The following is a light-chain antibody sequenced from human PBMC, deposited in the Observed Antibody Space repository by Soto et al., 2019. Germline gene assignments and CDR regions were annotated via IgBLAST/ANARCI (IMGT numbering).Light chain of an antibody. V-gene: IGKV3-15*01. CDR2: GAS. CDR3: QQYNNWPWT. J-gene: IGKJ1*01. Sequence: EIVVTQSPATLSLSPGERATLSCRASQSLTTDLAWYQQKPGQPPRLLIYGASTRATGIPARFSGSGSGTEFTLTISSLQSEDFAVYYCQQYNNWPWTFGQGTKVDIK. CDR1: QSLTTD.